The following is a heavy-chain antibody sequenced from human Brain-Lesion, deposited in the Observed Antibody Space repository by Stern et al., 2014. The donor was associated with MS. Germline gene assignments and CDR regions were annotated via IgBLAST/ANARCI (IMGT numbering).Heavy chain of an antibody. D-gene: IGHD6-19*01. Sequence: VQLQESGPGLVKPSETLSLTCTVSGGSIGRSSYYWGWIRQPPGKGLEWIGNIFYTGSTFYAPSLKSRVTISRDTPHNPFSLGLNSVTAADTAVYYCARGAGVFDSWGQGTLVTVSP. CDR3: ARGAGVFDS. V-gene: IGHV4-39*02. CDR1: GGSIGRSSYY. J-gene: IGHJ4*02. CDR2: IFYTGST.